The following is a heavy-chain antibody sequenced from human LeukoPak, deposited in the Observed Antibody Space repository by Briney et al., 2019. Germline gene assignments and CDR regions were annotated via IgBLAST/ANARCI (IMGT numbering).Heavy chain of an antibody. CDR3: ASIHQVRGTDTFDI. V-gene: IGHV4-34*01. CDR1: GGSFSDYF. Sequence: PSETLSLTCAVYGGSFSDYFWSWVRQPPGKGLEWIGEINQSGSSTYNPSLKSRVTMSVDTSKNQLFLKMTSVTAADTAVYYCASIHQVRGTDTFDIWGQGTMVTVSS. CDR2: INQSGSS. D-gene: IGHD3-10*01. J-gene: IGHJ3*02.